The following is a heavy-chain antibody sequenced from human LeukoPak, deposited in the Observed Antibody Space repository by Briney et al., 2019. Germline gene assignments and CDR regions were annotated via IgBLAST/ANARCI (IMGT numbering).Heavy chain of an antibody. D-gene: IGHD3-10*01. CDR2: INHSGST. Sequence: SETLSLTCAVYGGSFSGYYWSWIRQPPGKGLEWIGEINHSGSTNYNPSLKSRVTISVDTSKNQFSLKLSSVTAADTAVYYCARHLGQYYYGSGSTQTYYYYYYMDVWGKGTTVTISS. J-gene: IGHJ6*03. V-gene: IGHV4-34*01. CDR1: GGSFSGYY. CDR3: ARHLGQYYYGSGSTQTYYYYYYMDV.